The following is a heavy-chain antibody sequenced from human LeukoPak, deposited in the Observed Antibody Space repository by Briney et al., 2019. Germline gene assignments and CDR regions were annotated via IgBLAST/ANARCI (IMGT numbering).Heavy chain of an antibody. CDR1: GFTFSNYL. D-gene: IGHD3-22*01. Sequence: WGSLRLSCAASGFTFSNYLMHWVCQAPRKGLEWVAVISYDGSNKYYADSVKGRFTISRDNSKNTLYLQMNSLRAEDTAVYYCARDWGYYYDSRGFDYWGQGTLVTVSS. CDR2: ISYDGSNK. V-gene: IGHV3-30-3*01. CDR3: ARDWGYYYDSRGFDY. J-gene: IGHJ4*02.